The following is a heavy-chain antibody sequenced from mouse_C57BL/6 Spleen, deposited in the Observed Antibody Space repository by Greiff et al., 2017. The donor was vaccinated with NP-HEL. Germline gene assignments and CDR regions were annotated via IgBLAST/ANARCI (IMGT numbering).Heavy chain of an antibody. Sequence: VQLQQPGAELVKPGASVKLSCKASGYTFTSYWMQWVKQRPGQGLEWIGEIDPSDSYTNYNQKFKGKATLTVDTFSSTAYMQLSSLTSEDSAVYYCARSGGYGKDYWGQGTTLTVSS. CDR2: IDPSDSYT. J-gene: IGHJ2*01. CDR1: GYTFTSYW. D-gene: IGHD1-1*02. CDR3: ARSGGYGKDY. V-gene: IGHV1-50*01.